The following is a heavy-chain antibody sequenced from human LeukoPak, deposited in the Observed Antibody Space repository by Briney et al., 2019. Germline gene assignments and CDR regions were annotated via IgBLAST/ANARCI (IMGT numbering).Heavy chain of an antibody. J-gene: IGHJ6*03. CDR1: GFTFSSYA. Sequence: HAGGSLRLSCAASGFTFSSYAMSWVRQAPGKGLEWVSAISGSGGSTYYADSVKGRFTISRDNSKNTLYLQMNSLRAEDTAVYYCAKGFEIVVVPYYYMDVWGKGTTVTVSS. D-gene: IGHD2-2*01. CDR2: ISGSGGST. V-gene: IGHV3-23*01. CDR3: AKGFEIVVVPYYYMDV.